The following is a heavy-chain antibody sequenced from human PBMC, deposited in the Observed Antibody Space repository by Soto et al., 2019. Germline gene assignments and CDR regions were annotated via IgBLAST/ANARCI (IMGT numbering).Heavy chain of an antibody. V-gene: IGHV3-30-3*01. Sequence: GGSLRLSCAASGFTFSSYAMHWVRQAPGKGLEWVAVISYDGSNKYYADSVKGRFTISRDNSKNTLYLQMNSLRAEDTAVYYCARGVAAAGIRGWCAFDIWGQGTMVTVSS. CDR1: GFTFSSYA. D-gene: IGHD6-13*01. J-gene: IGHJ3*02. CDR3: ARGVAAAGIRGWCAFDI. CDR2: ISYDGSNK.